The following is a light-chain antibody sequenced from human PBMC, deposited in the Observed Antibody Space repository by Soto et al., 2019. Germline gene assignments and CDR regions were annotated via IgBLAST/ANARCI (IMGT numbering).Light chain of an antibody. CDR1: SSNIGSNT. V-gene: IGLV1-44*01. CDR2: SNN. Sequence: QSVLTQPPSASWTPGQRVTISCSGSSSNIGSNTVNWYQQLPGTAPKLLISSNNQRPSGVPDRFSGSKSGTSASLAISGLQSEDEADYYCAAWDDSLNGVVFGGGTKLTVL. CDR3: AAWDDSLNGVV. J-gene: IGLJ2*01.